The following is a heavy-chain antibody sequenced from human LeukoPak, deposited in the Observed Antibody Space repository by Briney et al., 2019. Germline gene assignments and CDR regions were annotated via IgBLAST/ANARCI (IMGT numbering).Heavy chain of an antibody. J-gene: IGHJ3*02. V-gene: IGHV1-69*01. CDR2: IIPIFGTA. CDR1: GGTFSSYA. D-gene: IGHD6-19*01. CDR3: ARGAHSSGWYTPLNDAFDI. Sequence: SVKLSCTASGGTFSSYAISWVRQAPGQGLEWMGGIIPIFGTANYAQKFQGRVTITADESTSTAYMELSSLRSEDTAVYYCARGAHSSGWYTPLNDAFDIWGQGTMVTVSS.